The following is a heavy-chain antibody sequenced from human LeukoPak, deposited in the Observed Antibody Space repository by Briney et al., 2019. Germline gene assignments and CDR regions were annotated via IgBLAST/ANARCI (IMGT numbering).Heavy chain of an antibody. CDR3: ARAAYYYDGSGYYFGD. V-gene: IGHV1-18*01. CDR1: GYTFTSYG. Sequence: ASVKVSSKASGYTFTSYGISWVRQAPGHGLEWMGWISAYNGNTNYAQKLQGRVTMTTDTSTSTAYMELRSLRSDDTALYYCARAAYYYDGSGYYFGDWGQGTLVTVSS. CDR2: ISAYNGNT. D-gene: IGHD3-22*01. J-gene: IGHJ4*02.